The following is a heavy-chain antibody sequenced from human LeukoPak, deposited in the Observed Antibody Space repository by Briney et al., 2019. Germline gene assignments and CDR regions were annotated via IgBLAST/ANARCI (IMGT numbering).Heavy chain of an antibody. D-gene: IGHD2-2*01. V-gene: IGHV4-4*07. Sequence: SETLSLTCTVSGGSISSYYWSWIRQPAGKGLEWIGRIYTSGSTNYNPSLRSRVTMSVDTSKNQFSLKLSSVTAADTAVYYCARGPGYCSSTSCYGYYYYMDVWGKGTTVTVSS. CDR1: GGSISSYY. J-gene: IGHJ6*03. CDR2: IYTSGST. CDR3: ARGPGYCSSTSCYGYYYYMDV.